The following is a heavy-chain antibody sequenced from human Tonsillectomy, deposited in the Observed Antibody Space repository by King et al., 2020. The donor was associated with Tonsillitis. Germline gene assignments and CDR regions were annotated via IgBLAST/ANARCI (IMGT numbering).Heavy chain of an antibody. Sequence: VQLVESGGGLVQPGGSLRLSCAASGFTFSSYSMNWVRQAPGKGLEWVSYISSSSSTIYYADSVKGRFTISRDNDKNSLYLQMNSLRAEDTAVYYCARDPAVAGAFDIWGQGTMVTVSS. CDR3: ARDPAVAGAFDI. V-gene: IGHV3-48*04. CDR1: GFTFSSYS. CDR2: ISSSSSTI. D-gene: IGHD6-19*01. J-gene: IGHJ3*02.